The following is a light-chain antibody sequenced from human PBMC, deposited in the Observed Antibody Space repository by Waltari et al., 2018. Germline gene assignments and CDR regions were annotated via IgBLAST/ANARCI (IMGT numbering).Light chain of an antibody. J-gene: IGLJ3*02. Sequence: YQLPPGRLPELSMRDVDGRRAGVCSRFSGSESGDTAYRTISGLQAEDEADYYCHSLTSSITWVFGGGTKLTVL. V-gene: IGLV2-14*03. CDR3: HSLTSSITWV. CDR2: DVD.